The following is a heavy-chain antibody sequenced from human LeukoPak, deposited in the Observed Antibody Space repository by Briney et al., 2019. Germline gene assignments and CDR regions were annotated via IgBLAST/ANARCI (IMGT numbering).Heavy chain of an antibody. D-gene: IGHD3-10*01. J-gene: IGHJ3*02. Sequence: GGSLRLSCVASGFTFSDYILGWVRQAPGKGLEWVGSIRKKEKRYSTEYVAPVKGRFTISRDDLKKTLYLHMNSLQTEDTAVYYCSRDGSGSDDSAFDIWGPGTTVTVSS. CDR1: GFTFSDYI. V-gene: IGHV3-72*01. CDR2: IRKKEKRYST. CDR3: SRDGSGSDDSAFDI.